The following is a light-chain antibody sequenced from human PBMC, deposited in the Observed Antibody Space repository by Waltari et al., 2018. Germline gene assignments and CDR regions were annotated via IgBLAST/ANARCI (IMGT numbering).Light chain of an antibody. V-gene: IGKV4-1*01. CDR2: WAS. CDR1: QSVLYSSNNKNH. J-gene: IGKJ3*01. Sequence: DIVMTQSPDSLAVSLGERATINCKSSQSVLYSSNNKNHLAWYQQKPGHSPKLLIYWASTRESGVPDRFSGSGSGTDFTLTISSLQAEDVAVYYCQQYYATPRTFGPGTKVDIK. CDR3: QQYYATPRT.